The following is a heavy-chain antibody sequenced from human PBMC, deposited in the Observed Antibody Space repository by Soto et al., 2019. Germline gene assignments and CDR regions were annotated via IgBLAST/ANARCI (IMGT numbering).Heavy chain of an antibody. CDR1: GFTVSSNS. D-gene: IGHD3-10*01. J-gene: IGHJ4*02. CDR3: ARDMVRGGGYFDY. CDR2: IYSGGST. V-gene: IGHV3-53*01. Sequence: EVQLVESGGGLIQPGGSLRLSCAASGFTVSSNSMSWVRQAPGKGLEWVSVIYSGGSTYYADSVKGRFTISRDNSKNKLYLQMHSLRDEDTAVYYCARDMVRGGGYFDYWGQGTLVTVSS.